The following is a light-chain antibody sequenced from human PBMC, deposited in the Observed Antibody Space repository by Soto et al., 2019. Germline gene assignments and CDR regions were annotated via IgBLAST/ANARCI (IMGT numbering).Light chain of an antibody. CDR1: QSVSSSY. J-gene: IGKJ4*01. CDR3: QQYGRSPLT. V-gene: IGKV3-20*01. Sequence: EIVLTQSPGTLSLSPGERATLSCRASQSVSSSYLAWYQQKPGQAPRRLIYGASSRATGIPDRLSGSGSGTDFTVTISRLEPEDFALYYSQQYGRSPLTFGGGTKVEIK. CDR2: GAS.